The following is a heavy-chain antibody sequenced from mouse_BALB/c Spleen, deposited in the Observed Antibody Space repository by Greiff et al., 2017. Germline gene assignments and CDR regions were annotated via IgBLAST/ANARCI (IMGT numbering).Heavy chain of an antibody. CDR1: GFAFSSYD. V-gene: IGHV5-12-1*01. D-gene: IGHD2-3*01. Sequence: EVKLMESGGGLVKPGGSLKLSCAASGFAFSSYDMSWVRQTPEKRLEWVAYISSGGGSTYYPDTVKGRFTISRDNAKNTLYLQMSSLKSEDTAMYYCARNGYYDYWGQGTTLTVSS. J-gene: IGHJ2*01. CDR3: ARNGYYDY. CDR2: ISSGGGST.